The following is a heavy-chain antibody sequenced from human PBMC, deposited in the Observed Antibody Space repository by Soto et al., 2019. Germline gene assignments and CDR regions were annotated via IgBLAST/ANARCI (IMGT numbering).Heavy chain of an antibody. D-gene: IGHD2-15*01. J-gene: IGHJ5*02. Sequence: GASVKVFCKASGYTFTSYGISWVRQAPGQGLEWMGWISAYNGNTNYAQKLQGRVTMTTDTSTSTAYMELRSLRSDDTAVYYCARAAEVVAATSNWFDPWGQGTLVTVSS. CDR1: GYTFTSYG. V-gene: IGHV1-18*01. CDR2: ISAYNGNT. CDR3: ARAAEVVAATSNWFDP.